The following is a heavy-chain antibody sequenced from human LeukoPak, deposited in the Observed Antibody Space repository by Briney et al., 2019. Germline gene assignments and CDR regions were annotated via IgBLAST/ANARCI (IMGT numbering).Heavy chain of an antibody. D-gene: IGHD2-15*01. CDR3: VRGAPTYCSGGSCYSGDAFDI. CDR2: INWNGASI. J-gene: IGHJ3*02. Sequence: PGGSLRLSCVASGFTFDDYGMSWVRQAPGKGLEWVSGINWNGASICYADSVKGRFTISRDNAKNSLYLQMNSLRAEDTTLYYCVRGAPTYCSGGSCYSGDAFDIWGQGTMVTVSS. CDR1: GFTFDDYG. V-gene: IGHV3-20*04.